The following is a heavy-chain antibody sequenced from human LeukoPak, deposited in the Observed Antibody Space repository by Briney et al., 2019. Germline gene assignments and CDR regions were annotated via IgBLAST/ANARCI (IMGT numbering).Heavy chain of an antibody. Sequence: GGSLRLSCAASGFTFGGFYMPWSRQAPGKGLEWVATIKQDGSDKHYVDSVKGRFIISRDNAKNSLYLQMNSLRAEDTAVYYCARTTILDYWGQGTLVTVSS. D-gene: IGHD4-17*01. CDR2: IKQDGSDK. CDR1: GFTFGGFY. CDR3: ARTTILDY. V-gene: IGHV3-7*01. J-gene: IGHJ4*02.